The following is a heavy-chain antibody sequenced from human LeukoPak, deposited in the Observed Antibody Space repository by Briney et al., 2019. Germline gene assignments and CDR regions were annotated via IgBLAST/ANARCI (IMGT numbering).Heavy chain of an antibody. CDR3: AKVPGSYYFDY. Sequence: GGSLRLSCAASGFTFSTYAMSWVRQAPGKGLEWVSTLSGSGDITYYADSVKGRFTISRDNSKNTLYLQMNSLRSEDTAIYYCAKVPGSYYFDYWGQGTLVTVSS. V-gene: IGHV3-23*01. CDR1: GFTFSTYA. CDR2: LSGSGDIT. J-gene: IGHJ4*02. D-gene: IGHD3-10*01.